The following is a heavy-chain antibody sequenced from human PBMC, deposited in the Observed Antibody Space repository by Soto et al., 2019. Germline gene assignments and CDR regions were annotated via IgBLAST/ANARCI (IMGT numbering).Heavy chain of an antibody. Sequence: SETLSLTCTVSGGSISSYYWGWIRQHPGKGLEWIGYIYYSGSTYYNPSLKSRVTISVDTSKNQFSLKLSSVTAADTAVYYCARLGGQYGSGSYSFDYWGQGTLVTVSS. J-gene: IGHJ4*02. CDR2: IYYSGST. CDR1: GGSISSYY. V-gene: IGHV4-31*02. CDR3: ARLGGQYGSGSYSFDY. D-gene: IGHD3-10*01.